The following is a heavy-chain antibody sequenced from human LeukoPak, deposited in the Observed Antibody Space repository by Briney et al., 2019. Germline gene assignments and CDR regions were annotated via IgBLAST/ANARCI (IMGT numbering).Heavy chain of an antibody. J-gene: IGHJ4*02. CDR3: ARGYRGYCSGGSCYLFDY. V-gene: IGHV1-69*06. CDR1: GGTFSSYA. CDR2: IIPIFGTA. Sequence: SVKVSCKASGGTFSSYAISWVRQAPGQGPEWMGGIIPIFGTANYAQKFQGRVTITADKSTSTAYMELSSLRSEDTAVYYCARGYRGYCSGGSCYLFDYWGQGTLVTVSS. D-gene: IGHD2-15*01.